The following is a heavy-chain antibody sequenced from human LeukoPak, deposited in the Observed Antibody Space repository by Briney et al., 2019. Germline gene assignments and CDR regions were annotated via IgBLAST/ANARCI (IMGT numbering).Heavy chain of an antibody. D-gene: IGHD3-16*01. CDR1: GFTFSSYA. CDR3: ARVRGGGVAGLYYFDY. J-gene: IGHJ4*02. Sequence: GGSLRLSCAASGFTFSSYAMSWVRQAPGKGLEWVSTISGSGGSTYYADSVKGRFTISRDNAKNSLYLQMNSLRAEDTAVYYCARVRGGGVAGLYYFDYWGQGALVTVSS. V-gene: IGHV3-23*01. CDR2: ISGSGGST.